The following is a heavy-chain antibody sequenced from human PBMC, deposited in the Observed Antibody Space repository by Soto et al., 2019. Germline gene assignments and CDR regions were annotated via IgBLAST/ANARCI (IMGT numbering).Heavy chain of an antibody. J-gene: IGHJ4*02. CDR2: IIPIFGTA. Sequence: QVQLVQSWAAVKKPGSSVTVSCKASGGTFSSYAIRWVRQAPGQGLEWMGRIIPIFGTANSAHKFQGRVTITEDKSTSPADMELSSLRSEDTAVYYCARDRSDYYDSSGYYPYFDYWGQGTLVTVSS. CDR3: ARDRSDYYDSSGYYPYFDY. CDR1: GGTFSSYA. V-gene: IGHV1-69*06. D-gene: IGHD3-22*01.